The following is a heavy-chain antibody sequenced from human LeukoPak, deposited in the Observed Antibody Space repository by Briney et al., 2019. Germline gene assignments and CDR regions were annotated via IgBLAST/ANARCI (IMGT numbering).Heavy chain of an antibody. CDR3: ARDFEQQLEGDV. D-gene: IGHD6-13*01. Sequence: GGSLRLSCAASGFTVSSNYMSWVRQAPGKGLEWVAVIYSGGSTYNADSVKGRFTISRDNSKNTLYLQMNSLRAEDTAVYYCARDFEQQLEGDVWGKGTTVTVSS. J-gene: IGHJ6*04. CDR1: GFTVSSNY. CDR2: IYSGGST. V-gene: IGHV3-53*01.